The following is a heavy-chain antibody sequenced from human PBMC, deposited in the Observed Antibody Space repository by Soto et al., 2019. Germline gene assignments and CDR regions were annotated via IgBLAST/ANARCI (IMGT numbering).Heavy chain of an antibody. CDR2: ISWNSGSI. J-gene: IGHJ4*02. CDR1: GFTFDDYA. Sequence: DVQLVESGGGLVQPGRSLRLSCAASGFTFDDYAMHWVRQAPGKGLEWVSGISWNSGSIGYADSVKGRFTISRDNAKNSLYLQMNSLRAEDTALYYCAKDISWGSGTGWYFDYWGQGTLVTVSS. V-gene: IGHV3-9*01. D-gene: IGHD3-10*01. CDR3: AKDISWGSGTGWYFDY.